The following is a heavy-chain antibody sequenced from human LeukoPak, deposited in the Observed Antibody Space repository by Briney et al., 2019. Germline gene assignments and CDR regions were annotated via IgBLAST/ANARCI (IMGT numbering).Heavy chain of an antibody. CDR1: GYSFTNYW. Sequence: GESLKLSCRASGYSFTNYWIGWGRQMPGKGLEWMGTIYPGDSDTRYRPSFQGQVTISADKSTNTAYLQWGSLKASDTAMYYCARLGVEASGNTGYYFFDYWGRGALVTVSS. V-gene: IGHV5-51*01. J-gene: IGHJ4*02. D-gene: IGHD3-10*01. CDR3: ARLGVEASGNTGYYFFDY. CDR2: IYPGDSDT.